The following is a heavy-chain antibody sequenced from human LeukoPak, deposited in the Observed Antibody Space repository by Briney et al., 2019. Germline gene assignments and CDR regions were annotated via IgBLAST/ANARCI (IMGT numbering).Heavy chain of an antibody. V-gene: IGHV3-23*01. CDR3: AKAEGLRYFDWLLSSPYYFDY. Sequence: PGGSLRLSCAASGFTFSSYAMSWVRQAPGKGLEWVSAISGSGGSTYYADSVKGRFTISRDNSKNTLYLQMNSLRAEDTAVYYCAKAEGLRYFDWLLSSPYYFDYWGQGTLATVSS. D-gene: IGHD3-9*01. CDR2: ISGSGGST. CDR1: GFTFSSYA. J-gene: IGHJ4*02.